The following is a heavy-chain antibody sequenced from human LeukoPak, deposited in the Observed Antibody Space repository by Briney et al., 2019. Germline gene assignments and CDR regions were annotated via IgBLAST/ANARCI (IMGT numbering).Heavy chain of an antibody. V-gene: IGHV3-33*01. Sequence: PGGSLRLSCAASGFTFSSYGMHWVRQAPGKGLEWVAVIWYDGSNKYYADSVKGRFTISRDNSKNTLYLQMNSLRAEDTAVYYCARDYYYDSSGSFGAFDIWGQGTMVTVSS. CDR3: ARDYYYDSSGSFGAFDI. D-gene: IGHD3-22*01. CDR1: GFTFSSYG. J-gene: IGHJ3*02. CDR2: IWYDGSNK.